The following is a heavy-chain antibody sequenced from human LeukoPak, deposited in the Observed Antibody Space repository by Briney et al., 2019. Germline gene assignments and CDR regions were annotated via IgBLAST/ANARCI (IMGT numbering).Heavy chain of an antibody. CDR1: GGSFSGYY. V-gene: IGHV4-34*01. CDR3: ARGLGSGSYLYPFDP. D-gene: IGHD3-10*02. Sequence: ETLSLTCAVYGGSFSGYYWSWIRQPPGKGLEWIGEINHSGSTNYNPSLKSGVTISVDTSKKQFSLKLSSVTAADTAGYYCARGLGSGSYLYPFDPWGQGTLVTVSS. CDR2: INHSGST. J-gene: IGHJ5*02.